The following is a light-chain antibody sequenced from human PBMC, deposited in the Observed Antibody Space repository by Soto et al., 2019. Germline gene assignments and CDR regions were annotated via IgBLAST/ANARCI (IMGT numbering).Light chain of an antibody. V-gene: IGKV1-5*01. Sequence: DIQMTQSPSTLSASVGDRVTITCRASQSISSWLAWYQQKPGKAPKLLIYDAASLESGVPSRFSGSGSGTEFTLTIASLQPGDFETYYGQQYNSYPWTFGQGTKVEIK. CDR2: DAA. CDR3: QQYNSYPWT. J-gene: IGKJ1*01. CDR1: QSISSW.